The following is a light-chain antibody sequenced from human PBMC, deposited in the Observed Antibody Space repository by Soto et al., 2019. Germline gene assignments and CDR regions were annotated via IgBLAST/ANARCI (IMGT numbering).Light chain of an antibody. V-gene: IGKV3-20*01. CDR2: GAS. J-gene: IGKJ4*01. CDR3: QQYGSTLLT. CDR1: QSVSSSY. Sequence: EIVLTQSPGTLSLSPGERATLSCRASQSVSSSYLAWYQQKPGQAPRLLIYGASSRATGIPDRFSGSGSGTDFTLTISRLEPEEFAVYSCQQYGSTLLTFGGGTKVEIK.